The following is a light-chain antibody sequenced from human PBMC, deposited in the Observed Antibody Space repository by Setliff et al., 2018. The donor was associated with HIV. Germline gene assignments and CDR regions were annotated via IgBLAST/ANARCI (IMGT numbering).Light chain of an antibody. V-gene: IGLV1-44*01. Sequence: QSALTQPPSASGTPGQRVAISCSGSSSNIGSNTVNWYQQLPRTAPKLLIYSNNQRPSGVPDRFSGSKSGTSASLAISGLQSEDEADYYCAAWDDSLNGPYYGFGTGTKV. CDR1: SSNIGSNT. CDR3: AAWDDSLNGPYYG. CDR2: SNN. J-gene: IGLJ1*01.